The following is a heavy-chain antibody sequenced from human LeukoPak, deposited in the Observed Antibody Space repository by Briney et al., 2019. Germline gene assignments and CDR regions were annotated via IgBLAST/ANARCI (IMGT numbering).Heavy chain of an antibody. CDR3: AQGGPRPGSYYSLAY. V-gene: IGHV3-23*01. D-gene: IGHD3-10*01. J-gene: IGHJ4*02. CDR1: GFTFSTYA. Sequence: PGGSLRLSRAASGFTFSTYAMTWVRQAPGMGLEWVSAIGGSGGSTYSADSVKGRFTISRDNSKNTLYLQMNSLTAADTAVYYCAQGGPRPGSYYSLAYWGQGTLVTVSS. CDR2: IGGSGGST.